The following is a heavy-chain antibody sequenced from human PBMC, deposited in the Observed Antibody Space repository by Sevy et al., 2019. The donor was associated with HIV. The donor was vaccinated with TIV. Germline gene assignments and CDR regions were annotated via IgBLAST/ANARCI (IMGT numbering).Heavy chain of an antibody. CDR3: ARGKSGYGYALNY. J-gene: IGHJ4*02. D-gene: IGHD5-18*01. CDR2: IHSDDTT. V-gene: IGHV3-66*01. Sequence: GGSLILSCAASGVSFSNAWMNWVRHAPGKGLEGVSVIHSDDTTYHADSVKDRFTISRDNFKNTLYLHMSSLRAEDTAVYYCARGKSGYGYALNYWGQGTLVTVSS. CDR1: GVSFSNAW.